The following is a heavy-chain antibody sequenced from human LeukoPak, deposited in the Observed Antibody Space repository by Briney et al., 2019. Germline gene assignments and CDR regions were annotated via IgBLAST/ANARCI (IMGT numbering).Heavy chain of an antibody. V-gene: IGHV3-30*16. D-gene: IGHD2-8*01. J-gene: IGHJ4*02. Sequence: GGSLRLSCAASGFTFSGYAIHWVRQAPGKGLEWVAVTSYDGTYKYYAGSVKGRFTISRDNSKNTLYLQMDSLRAEDTAVYYCARGGGACINGLCYIDYWGQGTLVTVSS. CDR2: TSYDGTYK. CDR1: GFTFSGYA. CDR3: ARGGGACINGLCYIDY.